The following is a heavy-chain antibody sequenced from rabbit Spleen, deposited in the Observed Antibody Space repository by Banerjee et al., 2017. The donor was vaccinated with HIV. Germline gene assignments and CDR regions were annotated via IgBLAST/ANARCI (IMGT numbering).Heavy chain of an antibody. CDR2: INTYTTKA. D-gene: IGHD6-1*01. V-gene: IGHV1S45*01. CDR3: ARDLAGYVGFGYASYLDL. J-gene: IGHJ4*01. Sequence: QEQLVESGGGLVKPQGSLTLTCKASGFSFSDRDVMCWVRQAPGKGLQWIACINTYTTKAVYATWAIGRFTISRTSSTTVTLRMTSLTAADTATYFCARDLAGYVGFGYASYLDLWGPGTLVTVS. CDR1: GFSFSDRDV.